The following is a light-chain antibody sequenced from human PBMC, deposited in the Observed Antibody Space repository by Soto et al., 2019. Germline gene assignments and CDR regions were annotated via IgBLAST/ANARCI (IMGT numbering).Light chain of an antibody. J-gene: IGKJ2*01. Sequence: DLQMTQSPSSLSASVGDRVTITCRTSQSIDTFLNWYQQKPGQAPKLLIYGVSRLQSGVPSRFSGSGSGTDFTLTISSLQPEDFATYYCQQSYGIPYTFGQGTKLEIK. CDR3: QQSYGIPYT. CDR2: GVS. V-gene: IGKV1-39*01. CDR1: QSIDTF.